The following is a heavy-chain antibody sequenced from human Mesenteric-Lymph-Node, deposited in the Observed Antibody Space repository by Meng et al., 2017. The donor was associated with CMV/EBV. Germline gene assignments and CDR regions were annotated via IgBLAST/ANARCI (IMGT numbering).Heavy chain of an antibody. Sequence: GESLKISCAASGFTFSSYSMNWVRQAPGKGLEWVSSISSSGSTMYYADSVRGRFTISRDNAKNSLYLQVNSLRAEDTALYYCARDKYPYTAMETNSFDPWGQGTLVTVSS. CDR2: ISSSGSTM. CDR3: ARDKYPYTAMETNSFDP. J-gene: IGHJ5*02. D-gene: IGHD5-18*01. V-gene: IGHV3-48*04. CDR1: GFTFSSYS.